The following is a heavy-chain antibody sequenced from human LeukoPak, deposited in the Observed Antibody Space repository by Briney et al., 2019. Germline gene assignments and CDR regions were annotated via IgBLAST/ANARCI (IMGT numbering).Heavy chain of an antibody. D-gene: IGHD1-1*01. V-gene: IGHV5-51*01. CDR3: ARRLKISQGGTTDY. J-gene: IGHJ4*02. CDR1: GYSFTSYW. CDR2: IYPSDSDT. Sequence: GESLKISCKTSGYSFTSYWIGWVRQMPGKGLEWMGIIYPSDSDTRYSPSFQGQVTISADWSITTAYLQWSSLKASDTAIYYCARRLKISQGGTTDYWGQGTLVTISS.